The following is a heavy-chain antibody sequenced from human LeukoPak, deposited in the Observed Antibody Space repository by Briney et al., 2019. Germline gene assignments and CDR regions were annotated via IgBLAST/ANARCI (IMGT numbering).Heavy chain of an antibody. CDR2: ISWNGGGM. CDR3: GRLAHNAWYAIDF. J-gene: IGHJ4*02. D-gene: IGHD2-2*01. V-gene: IGHV3-9*01. Sequence: GGSLRLSCAASGFTFDAYAMHWVRQAPGKGLEWVSGISWNGGGMGYAVSVKGRFTISRDNPKNSLYLQINNLRAEDTAVYYCGRLAHNAWYAIDFWGQGTLVTVSS. CDR1: GFTFDAYA.